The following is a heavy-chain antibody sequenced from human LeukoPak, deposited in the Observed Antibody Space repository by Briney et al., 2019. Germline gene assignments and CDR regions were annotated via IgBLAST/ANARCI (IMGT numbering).Heavy chain of an antibody. CDR2: ISSSGSTI. D-gene: IGHD7-27*01. CDR1: GFTFDDYG. J-gene: IGHJ4*02. Sequence: PGGSLRLSCAASGFTFDDYGMSWVRQAPGKGLEWVSYISSSGSTIYYADSVKGRFTISRDNAKNSLYLQMNSLRVEDTAVYYCGRGLAWGAFDYWGQGTLVTVSS. V-gene: IGHV3-11*01. CDR3: GRGLAWGAFDY.